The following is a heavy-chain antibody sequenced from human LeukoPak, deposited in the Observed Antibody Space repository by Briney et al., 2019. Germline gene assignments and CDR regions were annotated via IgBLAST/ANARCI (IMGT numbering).Heavy chain of an antibody. Sequence: SQTLSLTCAISGDSVSSNSAAWNWVRQSPSSGLEWLGRTYYRSKWYNDYAVSVKSRITINPDTSKNQLSLHLNSVTPEDTAVYYCASAHGYIDYWGQGTLVTVSS. D-gene: IGHD5-18*01. V-gene: IGHV6-1*01. J-gene: IGHJ4*02. CDR3: ASAHGYIDY. CDR1: GDSVSSNSAA. CDR2: TYYRSKWYN.